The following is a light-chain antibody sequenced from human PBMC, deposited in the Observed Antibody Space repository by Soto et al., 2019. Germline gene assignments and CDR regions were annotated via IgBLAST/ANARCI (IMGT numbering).Light chain of an antibody. CDR2: GAS. J-gene: IGKJ1*01. CDR1: QSVSSNY. Sequence: EIVLTQSPGTLSLSPGERATLSCRASQSVSSNYLAWYQRKPGQAPRLLIYGASSRATDIPNRFSGSGPGTDFTLTITRLEPEDFAVYFCQQYGGSPPTFGQGTKVEIK. CDR3: QQYGGSPPT. V-gene: IGKV3-20*01.